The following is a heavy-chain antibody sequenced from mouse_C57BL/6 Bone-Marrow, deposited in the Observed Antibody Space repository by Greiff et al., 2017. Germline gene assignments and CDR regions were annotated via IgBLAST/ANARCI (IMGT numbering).Heavy chain of an antibody. J-gene: IGHJ4*01. CDR2: ISDGGSYT. CDR3: AREGMTTVGEFYAMDY. Sequence: DVQLQESGGGLVKPGGSLTLSCAASGFTFSSYAMSWVRQTPEKRLEWVATISDGGSYTYYPANVKGRFTISSDNAKNKLYLQMSHLKSEDTAMDYCAREGMTTVGEFYAMDYWGQGTSVTVSS. D-gene: IGHD1-1*01. V-gene: IGHV5-4*01. CDR1: GFTFSSYA.